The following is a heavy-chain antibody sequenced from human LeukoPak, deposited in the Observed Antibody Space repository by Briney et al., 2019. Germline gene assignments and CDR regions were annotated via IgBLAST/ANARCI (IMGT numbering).Heavy chain of an antibody. J-gene: IGHJ4*02. CDR3: ARDQRGPQLGLFDN. CDR2: INSNGGSA. CDR1: GFTFSAYA. V-gene: IGHV3-20*04. D-gene: IGHD6-13*01. Sequence: PGGSLRLSCEASGFTFSAYAMTWVRQVPGQGLEWVSGINSNGGSANYADSVKGRFTISRDNAKNSLYLQMNSLRAEDTALYYCARDQRGPQLGLFDNWGQGTLVTVSS.